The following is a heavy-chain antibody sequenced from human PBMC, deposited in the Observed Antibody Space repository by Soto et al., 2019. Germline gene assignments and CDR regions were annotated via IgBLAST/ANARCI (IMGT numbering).Heavy chain of an antibody. Sequence: SETLSLTCAVYGGSFSGYYWSWIRQPPGKGLEWIGEINHSGSTNYNPSLKSRVTISVDTSKNQFSLKLSSVTAADTAVYYCATGQGHYYYHGMDVWGQGTTVTVSS. V-gene: IGHV4-34*01. J-gene: IGHJ6*02. CDR2: INHSGST. CDR3: ATGQGHYYYHGMDV. CDR1: GGSFSGYY.